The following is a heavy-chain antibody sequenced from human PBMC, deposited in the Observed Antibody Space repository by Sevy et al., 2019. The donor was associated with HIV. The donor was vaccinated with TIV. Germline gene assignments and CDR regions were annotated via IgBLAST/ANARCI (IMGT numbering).Heavy chain of an antibody. Sequence: GGSLRLSCAASGFTFSNYWMSWVRQAPGKGLEWVANIKQDGTEKYYVDSVKGRFTISRDNAENSLYLQMNSLRAEDTAVYYCASLSSLYGKGYFQHWGQGTLVTVSS. V-gene: IGHV3-7*01. CDR2: IKQDGTEK. D-gene: IGHD6-13*01. J-gene: IGHJ1*01. CDR3: ASLSSLYGKGYFQH. CDR1: GFTFSNYW.